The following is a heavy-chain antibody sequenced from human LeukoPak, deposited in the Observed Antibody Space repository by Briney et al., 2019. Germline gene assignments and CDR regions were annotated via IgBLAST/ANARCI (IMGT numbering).Heavy chain of an antibody. CDR3: AKWGCSGSDCYPFDY. V-gene: IGHV3-74*01. D-gene: IGHD2-21*02. CDR1: GFTFSNYW. CDR2: IKSDGSST. Sequence: GGSLRLSCAASGFTFSNYWMHWVRQAPGKGLVWVSRIKSDGSSTSYADSVKGRFTISRDNSKNTLYLQMNSLRAEDTAVYYCAKWGCSGSDCYPFDYWGQGTLVTVSS. J-gene: IGHJ4*02.